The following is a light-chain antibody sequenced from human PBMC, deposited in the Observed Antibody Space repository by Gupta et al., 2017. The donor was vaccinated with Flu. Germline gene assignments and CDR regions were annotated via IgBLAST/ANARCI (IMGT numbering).Light chain of an antibody. CDR1: SSDVGSYNL. Sequence: QSALTQPASVSGSPGQSITISCTGTSSDVGSYNLVSWYQQHPGKAPKLMIYEGSKRPSGVSNRFSGPKSGNTASLTISGLQAEVEADYYCCSYAGSSTWVFGGGTKLTVL. CDR3: CSYAGSSTWV. V-gene: IGLV2-23*01. J-gene: IGLJ3*02. CDR2: EGS.